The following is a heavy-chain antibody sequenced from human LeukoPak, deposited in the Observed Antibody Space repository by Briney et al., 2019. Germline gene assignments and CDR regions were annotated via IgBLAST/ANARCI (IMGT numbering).Heavy chain of an antibody. J-gene: IGHJ4*02. CDR3: AKRGFCSGGSCYSFHFDY. CDR1: GFTFNSHG. D-gene: IGHD2-15*01. V-gene: IGHV3-30*18. Sequence: GGSLRLSCTASGFTFNSHGMHWVRQAPGKGLGWVALISYEGSNIKYADSVKGRFTISRDNSKNTLYLQMNSLRAEDTALYYCAKRGFCSGGSCYSFHFDYRGQGTLVTVSS. CDR2: ISYEGSNI.